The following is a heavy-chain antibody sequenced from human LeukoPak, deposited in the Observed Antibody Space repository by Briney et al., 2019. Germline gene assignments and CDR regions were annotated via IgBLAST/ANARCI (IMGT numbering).Heavy chain of an antibody. J-gene: IGHJ4*02. D-gene: IGHD3-10*01. CDR2: ISDNGGTT. Sequence: PGGSLRLSCAASGLTSSNYAMSWVRQAPGKGLEWVSTISDNGGTTYYADSVKGRFTSSRDNSKNTLYPQMNSLRADDTAVYYCAKLPYGSGSYPLDYWGQGILVTVSS. CDR3: AKLPYGSGSYPLDY. CDR1: GLTSSNYA. V-gene: IGHV3-23*01.